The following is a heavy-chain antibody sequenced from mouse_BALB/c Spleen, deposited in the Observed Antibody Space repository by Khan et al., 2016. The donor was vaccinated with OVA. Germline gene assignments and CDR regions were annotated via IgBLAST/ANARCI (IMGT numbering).Heavy chain of an antibody. V-gene: IGHV1-77*01. J-gene: IGHJ3*01. D-gene: IGHD1-2*01. CDR2: ISPGSGDT. CDR3: ARRNYFGYTFAY. CDR1: GYTFTDYY. Sequence: QVQLKQSGAELARPGASVKLSCKASGYTFTDYYINWVKQRTGQGLEWIGEISPGSGDTYYNDRLKGKATLTADKSSSTAYMQLSSLTSEASAVYFCARRNYFGYTFAYWGQGTLVTVSA.